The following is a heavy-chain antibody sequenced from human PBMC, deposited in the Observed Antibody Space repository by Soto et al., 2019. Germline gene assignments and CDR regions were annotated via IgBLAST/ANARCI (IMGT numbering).Heavy chain of an antibody. Sequence: EVQLVESGGGLIQPGASLRLSCVVSGFTVSSANYMSWVRQAPGKGLEWVSVIYSAGTTYYADSVKGRFTISRDNSKNTLYLQMNSLRAEDTAVYYCHGYGYWGQGTLVTVSS. CDR3: HGYGY. CDR1: GFTVSSANY. D-gene: IGHD5-12*01. CDR2: IYSAGTT. J-gene: IGHJ4*02. V-gene: IGHV3-53*01.